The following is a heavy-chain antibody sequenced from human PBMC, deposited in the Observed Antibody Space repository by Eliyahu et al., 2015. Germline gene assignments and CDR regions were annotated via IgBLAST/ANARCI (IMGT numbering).Heavy chain of an antibody. J-gene: IGHJ3*02. Sequence: EVQLVESGGGLIQPGGSLRLSCAVXGXTXSVVSVTYXXWVRQAPGKGLEWVSXISAGALTHHADSVKGRFNISRDNSKNTLYLQMNSLRAEDTAVYYCARSSSASYRNAFDIWGQGTMVTVSS. CDR2: ISAGALT. CDR1: GXTXSVVSVTY. D-gene: IGHD6-19*01. V-gene: IGHV3-53*01. CDR3: ARSSSASYRNAFDI.